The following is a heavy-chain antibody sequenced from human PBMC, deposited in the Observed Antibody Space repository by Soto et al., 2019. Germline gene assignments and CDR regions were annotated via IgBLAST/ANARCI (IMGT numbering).Heavy chain of an antibody. Sequence: SETLSLTCAVYGGSFSGYYWSWIRQPPGKGLEWIGEVNHSGSTNYNPSLKSRVTISVDTSKNQFSLKLSSVTAADTAVYYCGRLEGLATISYYFDYWGQGALVTVSS. J-gene: IGHJ4*02. CDR1: GGSFSGYY. CDR2: VNHSGST. V-gene: IGHV4-34*01. CDR3: GRLEGLATISYYFDY. D-gene: IGHD3-9*01.